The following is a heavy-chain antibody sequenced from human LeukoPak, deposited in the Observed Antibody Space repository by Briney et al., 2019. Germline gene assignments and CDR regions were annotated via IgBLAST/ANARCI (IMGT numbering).Heavy chain of an antibody. CDR2: ISYDGSNK. V-gene: IGHV3-30-3*01. Sequence: GGSLRLSCAASGFTFSSYAMHWVRQAPGKGLEWVAVISYDGSNKYYADSVKGRFTISRDNSENTLYLQMNSLRAEDTAVYYCARVQGYCSGGSCHHWGQGTLVTVSS. D-gene: IGHD2-15*01. CDR3: ARVQGYCSGGSCHH. CDR1: GFTFSSYA. J-gene: IGHJ5*02.